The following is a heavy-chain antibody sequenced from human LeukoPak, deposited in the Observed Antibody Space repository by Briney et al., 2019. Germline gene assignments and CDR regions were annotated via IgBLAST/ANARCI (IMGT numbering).Heavy chain of an antibody. CDR2: ISGSGGST. J-gene: IGHJ5*02. D-gene: IGHD3-22*01. V-gene: IGHV3-23*01. Sequence: GGSLRLSCAASGFTFSSYAMSWVSQAPGKGLEWVSAISGSGGSTYYADSVKGRFTISRDNSKNTLYLQMNSLRAEDTAVYYCAKDHPYYYDSSGPNWFDPWGQGTLVTVSS. CDR1: GFTFSSYA. CDR3: AKDHPYYYDSSGPNWFDP.